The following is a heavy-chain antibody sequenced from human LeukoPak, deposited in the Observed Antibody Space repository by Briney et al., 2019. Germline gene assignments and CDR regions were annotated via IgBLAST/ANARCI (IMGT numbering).Heavy chain of an antibody. CDR1: GGSISSYY. CDR3: ARIVYSSGWPTTGYYYYGMDV. CDR2: IYYSGST. J-gene: IGHJ6*02. Sequence: KPSETLSLTCTVSGGSISSYYWSWLRQPPGKGLEWIGYIYYSGSTNYNPSLKSRVTISVDTSKNQFSLKLSSVTAADTAVYYCARIVYSSGWPTTGYYYYGMDVWGQGTTVTVSS. V-gene: IGHV4-59*01. D-gene: IGHD6-19*01.